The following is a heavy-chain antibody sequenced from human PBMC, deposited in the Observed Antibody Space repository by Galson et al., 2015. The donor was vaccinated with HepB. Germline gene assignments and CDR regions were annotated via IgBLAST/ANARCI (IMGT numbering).Heavy chain of an antibody. Sequence: SLRLSCAASGFTFSSYAMHWVRQAPGKGLEWVAVISYDGSNKYYADSVKGRFTISRDNSKNTLYLQMNSLRAEDTAVYYCARDLGGWFDPWGQGTLVTVSS. CDR2: ISYDGSNK. CDR1: GFTFSSYA. V-gene: IGHV3-30*04. D-gene: IGHD3-10*01. CDR3: ARDLGGWFDP. J-gene: IGHJ5*02.